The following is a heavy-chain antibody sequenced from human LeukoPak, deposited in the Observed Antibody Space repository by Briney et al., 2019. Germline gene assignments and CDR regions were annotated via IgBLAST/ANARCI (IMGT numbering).Heavy chain of an antibody. Sequence: GASVNVSCKASGYTFTSYDINWARQATGQGLEWMGWMNPNSGNTGYAQKFQGRVTMTRNTSISTAYMELSSLRSEDTAVYYCARALKKGSGPPGYWGQGTLATVSS. CDR2: MNPNSGNT. CDR1: GYTFTSYD. CDR3: ARALKKGSGPPGY. V-gene: IGHV1-8*01. J-gene: IGHJ4*02. D-gene: IGHD6-19*01.